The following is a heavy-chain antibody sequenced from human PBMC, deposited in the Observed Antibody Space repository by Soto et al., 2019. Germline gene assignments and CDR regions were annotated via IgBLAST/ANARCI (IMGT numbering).Heavy chain of an antibody. Sequence: QVQPVQSGAEVQKPGSSVKVSCKASGGTFSSYTISWVRQAPGQGLEWMGRIIPILGIANYAQKFQGRVTITADKSTSTAYMELSSLRSEDTAVYYCASNTAAGPGGSAFDIWGQGTMVTVSS. J-gene: IGHJ3*02. CDR2: IIPILGIA. V-gene: IGHV1-69*02. CDR3: ASNTAAGPGGSAFDI. CDR1: GGTFSSYT. D-gene: IGHD6-13*01.